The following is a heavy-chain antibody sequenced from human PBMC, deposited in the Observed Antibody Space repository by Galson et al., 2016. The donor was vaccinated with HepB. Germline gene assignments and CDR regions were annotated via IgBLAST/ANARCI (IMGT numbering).Heavy chain of an antibody. Sequence: SVKVSCKAAGGTFSNYAISWVRQAPGQGLEWMGGIMPLFGAANSAQKFQDRVTITADSTSTVYMELSSLTSEDTAVYYCAREPLIVLVVGSYYFDSWGQGARGTGSS. V-gene: IGHV1-69*13. CDR2: IMPLFGAA. D-gene: IGHD2-8*02. CDR3: AREPLIVLVVGSYYFDS. CDR1: GGTFSNYA. J-gene: IGHJ4*02.